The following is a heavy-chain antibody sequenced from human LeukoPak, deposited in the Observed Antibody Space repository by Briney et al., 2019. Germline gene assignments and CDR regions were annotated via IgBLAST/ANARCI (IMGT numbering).Heavy chain of an antibody. CDR2: INPNSGGT. CDR3: ARVPYCSNGICYTHYYCDY. J-gene: IGHJ4*02. D-gene: IGHD2-8*01. V-gene: IGHV1-2*04. CDR1: GYTFTGYY. Sequence: ASVTVSCTASGYTFTGYYMHWVRQAPGQGLEWMGWINPNSGGTNYAQKFQGWVTMTRDTSISTAYMELSRLRSDDTAVYYCARVPYCSNGICYTHYYCDYWGQGTLVTVSS.